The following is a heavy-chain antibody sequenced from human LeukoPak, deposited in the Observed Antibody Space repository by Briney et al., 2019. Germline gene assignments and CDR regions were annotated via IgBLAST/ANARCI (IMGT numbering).Heavy chain of an antibody. CDR3: VRGYSFGPYGMDV. V-gene: IGHV3-64D*09. D-gene: IGHD2-15*01. CDR2: ISDSGGST. CDR1: GFPFSSYA. J-gene: IGHJ6*02. Sequence: GGSLRLSCSASGFPFSSYAMHWVRQAPGKGLEYVSAISDSGGSTYYADSVKGRFTIPRDNSKNTLYLQMSSLRTEDTAVYFCVRGYSFGPYGMDVWGQGTTVTVSS.